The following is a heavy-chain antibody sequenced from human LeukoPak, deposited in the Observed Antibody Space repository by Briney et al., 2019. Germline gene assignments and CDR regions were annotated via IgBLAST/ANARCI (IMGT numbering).Heavy chain of an antibody. J-gene: IGHJ4*02. CDR1: GYTLTELS. CDR3: ATCGDYRGDY. D-gene: IGHD4-17*01. CDR2: FDPEDGER. Sequence: ASVKVSCKVSGYTLTELSMHWVRRAPGKGLEWMGGFDPEDGERIYAQKFQGRVTMTEDTSTDTAYMELSSLRSEDTAVYYCATCGDYRGDYWGQGTLVTVSS. V-gene: IGHV1-24*01.